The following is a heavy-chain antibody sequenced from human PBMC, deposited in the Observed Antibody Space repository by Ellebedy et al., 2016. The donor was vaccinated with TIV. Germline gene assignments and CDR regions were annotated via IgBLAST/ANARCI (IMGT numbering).Heavy chain of an antibody. Sequence: SETLSLXXTVSGGSISSYYWSWIRQPAGKGLEWIGRIYTSGSTNYNPSLKSRVTMSVDTSKNQFSLKLSSVTAADTAVYYCARAPPYSSGCPQFDPWGQGTLVTVSS. CDR3: ARAPPYSSGCPQFDP. CDR1: GGSISSYY. V-gene: IGHV4-4*07. CDR2: IYTSGST. D-gene: IGHD6-19*01. J-gene: IGHJ5*02.